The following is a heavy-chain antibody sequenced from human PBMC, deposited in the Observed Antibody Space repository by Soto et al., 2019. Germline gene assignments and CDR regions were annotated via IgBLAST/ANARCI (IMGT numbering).Heavy chain of an antibody. Sequence: QVQLVQSGAEVKKPGSSVKVSCKASGGTFSSYAISWVRQAPGQGLEWMGGIIPIFGTANYAQKFQGRVTITADKSTSTAYMALSSLRSEDTAVYYCARDSISNLAAYYYGMDVWGQGTTVTVSS. CDR3: ARDSISNLAAYYYGMDV. D-gene: IGHD3-9*01. J-gene: IGHJ6*02. CDR1: GGTFSSYA. V-gene: IGHV1-69*06. CDR2: IIPIFGTA.